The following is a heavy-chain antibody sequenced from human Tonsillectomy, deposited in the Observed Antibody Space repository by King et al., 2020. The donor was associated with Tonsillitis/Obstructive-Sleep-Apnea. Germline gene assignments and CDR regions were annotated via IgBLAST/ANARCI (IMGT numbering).Heavy chain of an antibody. V-gene: IGHV4-4*07. Sequence: QLQESGPGLVKPSETPSLTCTVSGGSISSYYWSWIRQPAGKGLEWIGRIYTSESTNYNPSLKSRVTMSVDTSKNQFSLKLSSVTAADTAVYYCARFCLHCGGDCCLFDYWGQGTLVTVSS. CDR3: ARFCLHCGGDCCLFDY. CDR1: GGSISSYY. CDR2: IYTSEST. J-gene: IGHJ4*02. D-gene: IGHD2-21*02.